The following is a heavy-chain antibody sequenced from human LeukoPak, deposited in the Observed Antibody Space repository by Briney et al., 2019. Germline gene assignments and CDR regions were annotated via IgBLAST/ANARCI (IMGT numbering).Heavy chain of an antibody. CDR2: ISYDGSNK. CDR1: GFTFSSYA. J-gene: IGHJ4*02. V-gene: IGHV3-30-3*01. D-gene: IGHD5-18*01. CDR3: QGRAMVTNDY. Sequence: QPGGSLRLSCAASGFTFSSYAMHWVRQAPGKGLEWVAVISYDGSNKYYADSVKGRFTISRDNSKNTLYLQMNSLRAEDTAVYYCQGRAMVTNDYWGQGTLVTVSS.